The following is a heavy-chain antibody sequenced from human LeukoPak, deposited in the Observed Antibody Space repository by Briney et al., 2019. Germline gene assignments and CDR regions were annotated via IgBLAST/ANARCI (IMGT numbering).Heavy chain of an antibody. D-gene: IGHD6-13*01. CDR1: GGSISSYY. V-gene: IGHV4-59*01. Sequence: SETLSLTCTVSGGSISSYYWSWIRQSPGKGLEWIGYIYDSGSINYSPSLKSRVTISVDTSKNHFSLRLSSVTAADTAVYYCARGRRSSSSPFDYWGQGTLVTVSS. CDR3: ARGRRSSSSPFDY. J-gene: IGHJ4*02. CDR2: IYDSGSI.